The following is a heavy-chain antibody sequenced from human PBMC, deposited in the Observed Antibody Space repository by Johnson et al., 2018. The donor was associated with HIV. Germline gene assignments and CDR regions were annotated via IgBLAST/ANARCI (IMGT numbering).Heavy chain of an antibody. CDR1: GIIVTGNF. D-gene: IGHD1-14*01. CDR2: INAGGDT. V-gene: IGHV3-66*01. Sequence: VQLVESGGGVVQPGRSLRLSCAASGIIVTGNFMSWVRQAPGKGLEWVSVINAGGDTYYADSVKGRFTISRDRSKNTVSLQMNSLRVEDTAVYYCARDDRPDGFDIWGQGTMVTVAS. J-gene: IGHJ3*02. CDR3: ARDDRPDGFDI.